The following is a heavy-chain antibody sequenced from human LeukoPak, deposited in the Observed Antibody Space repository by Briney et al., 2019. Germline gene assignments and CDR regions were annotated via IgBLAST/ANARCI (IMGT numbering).Heavy chain of an antibody. CDR2: INHSGST. J-gene: IGHJ4*02. D-gene: IGHD5-24*01. Sequence: KPSETLSLTCAVYGGSFSGYYWSWIRQPPGKGLEWIGEINHSGSTNYNPSLKSRVTISVDTSKNQFSLKLSSVTAADTAVYYCARGSGRWLQYRYWGQGTLVTVSS. CDR3: ARGSGRWLQYRY. V-gene: IGHV4-34*01. CDR1: GGSFSGYY.